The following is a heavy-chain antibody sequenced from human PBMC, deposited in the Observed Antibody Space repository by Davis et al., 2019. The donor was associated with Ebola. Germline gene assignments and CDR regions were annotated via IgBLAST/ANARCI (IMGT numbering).Heavy chain of an antibody. J-gene: IGHJ4*02. D-gene: IGHD1-1*01. V-gene: IGHV1-18*04. CDR1: GFSGYTFTGYY. CDR2: ISAYLGNT. CDR3: ARAQFPTTSDH. Sequence: ASVKVSCKASGFSGYTFTGYYIHWVRQAPGQGLEWMGWISAYLGNTNYAQKLQGRVTMTTDTSTSTAYLEVGSLRSDDTAVFYCARAQFPTTSDHWGQGTLVTVSS.